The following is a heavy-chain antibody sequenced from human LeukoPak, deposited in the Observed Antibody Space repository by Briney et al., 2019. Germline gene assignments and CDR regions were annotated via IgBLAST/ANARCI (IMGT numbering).Heavy chain of an antibody. J-gene: IGHJ4*02. D-gene: IGHD3-10*01. CDR2: IRYDGSNK. CDR3: AKEGPVLLWFGELNY. V-gene: IGHV3-30*02. Sequence: GGSLRLSCAASGFTFSSYGMHWVRQAPGKGLEGVAFIRYDGSNKYYADSVKGRFTISRDNSKNTLYLQMNSLRAEDTAVYYCAKEGPVLLWFGELNYWGQGTLVTVSS. CDR1: GFTFSSYG.